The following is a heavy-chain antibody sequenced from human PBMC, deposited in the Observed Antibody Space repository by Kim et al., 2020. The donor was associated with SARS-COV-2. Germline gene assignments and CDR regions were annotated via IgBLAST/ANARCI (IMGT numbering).Heavy chain of an antibody. Sequence: TGNPMYAQSFTRRFVFSLDTSVSTAYLQISSLKTEDTAVYYCARRAASDYWGQGTLVTVSS. D-gene: IGHD6-13*01. CDR3: ARRAASDY. J-gene: IGHJ4*02. CDR2: TGNP. V-gene: IGHV7-4-1*02.